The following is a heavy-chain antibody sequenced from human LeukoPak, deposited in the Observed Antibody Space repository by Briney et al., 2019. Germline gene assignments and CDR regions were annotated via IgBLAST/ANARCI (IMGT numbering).Heavy chain of an antibody. D-gene: IGHD5-12*01. CDR3: ARLGGYDAFDI. V-gene: IGHV4-59*08. CDR1: VGSISSDY. Sequence: SETLSLTCTVSVGSISSDYWIWIRQPPGKGLEWIGYIYYTGSTNYNPSLKSRVTISVDTSKNQFSLKLSSVTAADTTVYYCARLGGYDAFDIWGQGTMVTVSS. CDR2: IYYTGST. J-gene: IGHJ3*02.